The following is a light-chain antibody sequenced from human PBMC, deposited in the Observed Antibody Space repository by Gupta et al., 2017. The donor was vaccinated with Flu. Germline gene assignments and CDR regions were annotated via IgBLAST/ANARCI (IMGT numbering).Light chain of an antibody. V-gene: IGLV2-11*01. J-gene: IGLJ1*01. CDR2: GIN. Sequence: TTTCTVSSAYVGGGKYVYWYHPHPVEAPKLLIYGINKRPAGVPDRFSGSKSAATASLTITGLQAEDEADYDCCSYASRNNVEVFGNGTKVTVL. CDR3: CSYASRNNVEV. CDR1: SAYVGGGKY.